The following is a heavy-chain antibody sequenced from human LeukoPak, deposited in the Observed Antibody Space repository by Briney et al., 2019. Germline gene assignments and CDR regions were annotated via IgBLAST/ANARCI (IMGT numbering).Heavy chain of an antibody. CDR3: ARPVRYSGYDYDY. D-gene: IGHD5-12*01. J-gene: IGHJ4*02. V-gene: IGHV3-21*06. CDR1: GFTFSSYS. Sequence: GGSLRLSCAASGFTFSSYSMYWVRQAPGKGLEWVSSISNSGNNIYYPDSVKGRFTTSRDNAKSSLYLQMSSLRAEDTAVYYCARPVRYSGYDYDYWGQGTLVTVSS. CDR2: ISNSGNNI.